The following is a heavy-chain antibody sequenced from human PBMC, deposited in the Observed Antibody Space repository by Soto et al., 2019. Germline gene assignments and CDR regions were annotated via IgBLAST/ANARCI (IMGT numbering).Heavy chain of an antibody. V-gene: IGHV3-23*01. CDR2: ISGSGGST. CDR1: GFTFSNYA. CDR3: AKDQGSSWYEIDY. D-gene: IGHD6-13*01. Sequence: EVQLLESGGGLVQPGGSLRLSCAASGFTFSNYAVTWVRQAPGKGPEWVSTISGSGGSTYYADSVKGRFTISRDNSKNTPNLQMNSLRAEDTAVYYCAKDQGSSWYEIDYWGQGTLVTVSS. J-gene: IGHJ4*02.